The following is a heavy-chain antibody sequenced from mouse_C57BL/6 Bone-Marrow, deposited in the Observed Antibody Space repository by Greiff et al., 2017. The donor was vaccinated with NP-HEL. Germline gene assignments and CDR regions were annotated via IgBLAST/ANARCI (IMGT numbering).Heavy chain of an antibody. CDR3: ARMGYSNWMDY. V-gene: IGHV1-64*01. CDR2: IHPNSGST. D-gene: IGHD2-5*01. CDR1: GYTFTSYW. Sequence: QVQLQQPGAELVKPGASVKLSCKASGYTFTSYWMHWVKQRPGQGLEWIGMIHPNSGSTNYNEKFKSKATLTVDKSSSTAYMQRSSLTSEDSAVYYCARMGYSNWMDYWGQGTSVTVSS. J-gene: IGHJ4*01.